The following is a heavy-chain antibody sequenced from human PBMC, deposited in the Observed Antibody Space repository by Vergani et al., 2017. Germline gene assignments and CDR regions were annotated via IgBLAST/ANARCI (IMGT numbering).Heavy chain of an antibody. CDR2: ISYDGSNK. D-gene: IGHD3-22*01. V-gene: IGHV3-30*18. Sequence: QVQLVESGGGVVQPGRSLRLSCAASGFTFSSYAMHWVRQAPGKGLEWVAVISYDGSNKYYADSVKGRFTISRDNSKNTLYLQMNSLRAEDTAVYYCAKTPRSIVVVITTSWYFDYWGQGTLVTVSS. J-gene: IGHJ4*02. CDR3: AKTPRSIVVVITTSWYFDY. CDR1: GFTFSSYA.